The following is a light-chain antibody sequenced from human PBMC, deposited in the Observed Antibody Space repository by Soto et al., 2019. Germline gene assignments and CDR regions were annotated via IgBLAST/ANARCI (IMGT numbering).Light chain of an antibody. J-gene: IGKJ2*01. Sequence: DIQMTQSPSSLSASVGDRVTITCRASQSISSYLNWYQQKPGKAPKLLIYAAFSLQSGVPSRFSGSGSVTDFTLTISSLQPEDFATYYCQQSISTPTFGQGTKLEIK. CDR2: AAF. CDR3: QQSISTPT. V-gene: IGKV1-39*01. CDR1: QSISSY.